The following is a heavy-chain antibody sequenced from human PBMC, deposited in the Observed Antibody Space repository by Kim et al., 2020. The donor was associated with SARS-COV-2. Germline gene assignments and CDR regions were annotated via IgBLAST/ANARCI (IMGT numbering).Heavy chain of an antibody. CDR1: GGSVSSGSYF. CDR3: TGAKYDASGYNAFDF. V-gene: IGHV4-61*01. D-gene: IGHD3-22*01. Sequence: SETLSLTCTVSGGSVSSGSYFWSWIRQPPGKELEWIGYIYYSGSTNSNPSLKSRGTISVDTSKNQFSLKLNSVTAAATAVYYYTGAKYDASGYNAFDFWG. CDR2: IYYSGST. J-gene: IGHJ3*01.